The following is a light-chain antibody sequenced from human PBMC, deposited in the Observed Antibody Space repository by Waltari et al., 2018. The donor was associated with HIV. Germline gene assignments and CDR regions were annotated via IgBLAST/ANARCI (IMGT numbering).Light chain of an antibody. V-gene: IGKV3-15*01. CDR1: QSVSSN. CDR3: QHYNNWPPYT. Sequence: EIVMTQSPVTLSVSPGERATLSCRASQSVSSNLAWDQQKPGQAPRLLIYGASPRATGIPARFSGSGSGTEFTLTISSLQSEDFAVYYCQHYNNWPPYTFGQGTKLEIK. J-gene: IGKJ2*01. CDR2: GAS.